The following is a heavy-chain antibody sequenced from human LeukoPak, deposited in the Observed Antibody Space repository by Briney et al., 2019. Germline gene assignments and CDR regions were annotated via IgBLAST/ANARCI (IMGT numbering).Heavy chain of an antibody. D-gene: IGHD3-10*01. CDR2: IKEDGSEI. CDR1: GFNFSTYW. Sequence: GGSLRLSCTASGFNFSTYWMTWVRQVPGKGLEWVANIKEDGSEIYYVDAVKGRLSISRDNAKTSLYLQMHSLSVADTGLYCCVTDQTGRHPYFFDYWGQGTLVTVSS. J-gene: IGHJ4*02. CDR3: VTDQTGRHPYFFDY. V-gene: IGHV3-7*01.